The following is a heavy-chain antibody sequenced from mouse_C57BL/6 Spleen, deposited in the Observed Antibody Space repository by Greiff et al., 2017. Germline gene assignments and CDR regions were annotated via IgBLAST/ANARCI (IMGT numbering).Heavy chain of an antibody. CDR1: GYTFTSYW. CDR2: IDPNSGGT. D-gene: IGHD1-1*01. J-gene: IGHJ3*01. CDR3: ARESSITTVAPFAY. Sequence: QVQLQQSGAELVKPGASVKLSCKASGYTFTSYWMHWVKQRPGRGLEWIGRIDPNSGGTKYNEKFKSKATLTVDKPSSTAYMQLSSLTSEDSAVYYCARESSITTVAPFAYWGQGTLVTVSA. V-gene: IGHV1-72*01.